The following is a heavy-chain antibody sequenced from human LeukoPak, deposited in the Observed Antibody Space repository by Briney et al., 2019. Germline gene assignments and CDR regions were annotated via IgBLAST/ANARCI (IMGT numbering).Heavy chain of an antibody. CDR3: ARDSGSYYAY. J-gene: IGHJ4*02. CDR1: GFTFSSYA. V-gene: IGHV3-30*04. CDR2: ISYDGSNK. D-gene: IGHD1-26*01. Sequence: PGGSLRLSCAASGFTFSSYAMHWVRQAPGKGLEWVAVISYDGSNKYYADSVKGRFTISRDNSKNTLYLQMNSLKAEDTAVYYCARDSGSYYAYWGQGTLVTVSS.